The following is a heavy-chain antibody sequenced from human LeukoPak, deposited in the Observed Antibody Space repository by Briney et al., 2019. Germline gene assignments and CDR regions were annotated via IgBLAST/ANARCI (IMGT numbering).Heavy chain of an antibody. CDR1: GSSISSYY. CDR2: IYCSGST. V-gene: IGHV4-59*12. D-gene: IGHD3-10*01. Sequence: SETLSLTCTVSGSSISSYYWSWIRQPPGKGLEWIGYIYCSGSTNYNPSLKSRVTISVDTSKNQFSLKLSSVTAADTAVYYCARVFRGGDDAFDIWGQGTMVTVSS. CDR3: ARVFRGGDDAFDI. J-gene: IGHJ3*02.